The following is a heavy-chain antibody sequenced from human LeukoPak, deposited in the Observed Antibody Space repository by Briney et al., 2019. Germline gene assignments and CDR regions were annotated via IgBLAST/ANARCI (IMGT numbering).Heavy chain of an antibody. CDR1: GFTFSSYS. D-gene: IGHD6-13*01. J-gene: IGHJ4*02. CDR2: ISSSSSYI. CDR3: ARAAAGTGGFDY. Sequence: PGGSLRLSCAASGFTFSSYSMNWVRQAPGKGLEWVSSISSSSSYIYYADSVKGRFTISRDNTKNSLYLQMNSLRAEDTAVYYCARAAAGTGGFDYWGQGTLVTVSS. V-gene: IGHV3-21*01.